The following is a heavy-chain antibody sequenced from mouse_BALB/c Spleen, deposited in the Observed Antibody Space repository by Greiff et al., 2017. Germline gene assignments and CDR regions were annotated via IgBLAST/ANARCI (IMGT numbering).Heavy chain of an antibody. J-gene: IGHJ2*01. CDR1: GFTFSSYT. CDR2: ISDGGSYT. CDR3: ARGSWFVDY. D-gene: IGHD2-2*01. V-gene: IGHV5-4*02. Sequence: EVQLVESGGGLVQPGGSLKLSCAASGFTFSSYTMSWVRQTPEKRLEWVATISDGGSYTYYPDSVKGRFTISRDNAKNNLYLQMSSLKSEDTAMYYGARGSWFVDYWGQGTTLTVAA.